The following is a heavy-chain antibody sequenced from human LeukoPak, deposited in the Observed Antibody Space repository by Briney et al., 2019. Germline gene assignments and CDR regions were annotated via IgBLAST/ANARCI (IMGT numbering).Heavy chain of an antibody. D-gene: IGHD3-10*01. CDR3: ARVPGDY. CDR2: ISTGSSYI. J-gene: IGHJ4*02. V-gene: IGHV3-21*01. CDR1: GFTFSTYS. Sequence: GGSLRLSCAASGFTFSTYSMNWVRQAPGKGLEWVSSISTGSSYIYYADSVKGRFTISRDNAKNSLYLQMDSPRAEDTALYYCARVPGDYWGQGTLVTVSS.